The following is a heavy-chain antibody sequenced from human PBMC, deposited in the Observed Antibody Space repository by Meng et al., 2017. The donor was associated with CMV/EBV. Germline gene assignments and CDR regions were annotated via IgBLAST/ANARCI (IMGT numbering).Heavy chain of an antibody. J-gene: IGHJ6*02. D-gene: IGHD3-10*01. CDR3: ARDGDGSGSYVGMDV. CDR2: IKQDGSEK. V-gene: IGHV3-7*01. CDR1: GGSISSYY. Sequence: ETLSLTCTVSGGSISSYYWSWIRQPAGKGLEWVANIKQDGSEKYYVDSVKGRFTISRDNAKNSLYLQMNSLRAEDTAVYYCARDGDGSGSYVGMDVWGQGTTVTSP.